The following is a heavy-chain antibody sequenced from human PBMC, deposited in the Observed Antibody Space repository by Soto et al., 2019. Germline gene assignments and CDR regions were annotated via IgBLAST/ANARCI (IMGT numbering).Heavy chain of an antibody. CDR3: AKDLTRQLAYWLDP. CDR2: INAHSGGT. Sequence: VKVSCKASGFSFTGYYIHWLRQAPGQGLEWMGWINAHSGGTEYAQKFQGRVTLTRDTSIATAYLTLTSLTSDDTALYYCAKDLTRQLAYWLDPWGQGTQVTVYS. V-gene: IGHV1-2*02. CDR1: GFSFTGYY. J-gene: IGHJ5*02. D-gene: IGHD6-6*01.